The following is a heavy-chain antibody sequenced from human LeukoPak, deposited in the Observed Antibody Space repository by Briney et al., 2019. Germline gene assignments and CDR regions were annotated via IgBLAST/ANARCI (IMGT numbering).Heavy chain of an antibody. D-gene: IGHD3-10*01. V-gene: IGHV3-23*01. J-gene: IGHJ4*02. CDR1: GFTFSSYG. CDR3: AKLTMVRGVNPPFDY. CDR2: ISCSGGST. Sequence: PGGSLRLSCAASGFTFSSYGMSWVRQAPGQGLEWVSAISCSGGSTYYADSVKGRFTISRDNSKNTLYLQMNSLRAEDTAVYYCAKLTMVRGVNPPFDYWGQGTLVTVSS.